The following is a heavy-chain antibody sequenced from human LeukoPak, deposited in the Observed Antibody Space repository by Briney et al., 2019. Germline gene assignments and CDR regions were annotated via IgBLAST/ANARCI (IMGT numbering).Heavy chain of an antibody. CDR3: TTAATLFDY. CDR2: IRSKANSYAT. CDR1: GFTFSGSA. V-gene: IGHV3-73*01. Sequence: GGSLKRSCAASGFTFSGSAMHWVRQASGKGLEWVGRIRSKANSYATAYAASVKGRFTISRDDSKNTAYLQMNSLKTEDTAVYYCTTAATLFDYWGQGTLVTVSS. J-gene: IGHJ4*02. D-gene: IGHD2-15*01.